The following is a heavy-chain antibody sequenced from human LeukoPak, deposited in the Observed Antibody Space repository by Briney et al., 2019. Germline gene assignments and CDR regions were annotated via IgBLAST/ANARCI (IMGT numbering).Heavy chain of an antibody. CDR3: ARDRSYYSDTGADY. Sequence: SETLSLTCSVSGTSINRGTHYWSWVRQAAGKGLEWIGRVYATGNTNYNPSLWSRLSISIDTSRNQFSLRLGSVTAADTAIYYCARDRSYYSDTGADYWGQGKMVIVSS. J-gene: IGHJ4*02. CDR1: GTSINRGTHY. D-gene: IGHD2-8*02. CDR2: VYATGNT. V-gene: IGHV4-61*02.